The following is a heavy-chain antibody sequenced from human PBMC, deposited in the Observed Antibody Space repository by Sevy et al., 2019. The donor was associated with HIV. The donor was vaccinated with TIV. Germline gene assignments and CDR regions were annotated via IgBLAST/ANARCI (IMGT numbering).Heavy chain of an antibody. J-gene: IGHJ4*02. V-gene: IGHV1-2*02. D-gene: IGHD3-3*01. CDR2: MNPDSGDT. Sequence: ASVKVSCKASGYTFTDYYIHWVRQAPGQGLEWMGWMNPDSGDTNYAQRFQGRVTMTRHTSISTAYMELSRVRSDDTALYYCARVPSVYDFLGLWGQGTLVTVSS. CDR3: ARVPSVYDFLGL. CDR1: GYTFTDYY.